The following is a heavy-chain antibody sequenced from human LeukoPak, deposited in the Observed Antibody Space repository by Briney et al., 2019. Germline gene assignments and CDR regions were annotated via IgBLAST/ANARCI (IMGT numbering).Heavy chain of an antibody. CDR1: GFTFDNYV. D-gene: IGHD5-18*01. V-gene: IGHV3-9*01. J-gene: IGHJ6*02. CDR3: AKGGYSPNYYGMDV. Sequence: PGRSMRLSCVASGFTFDNYVMHWVRQTPGKGLEWVSGISWNSVTIGYADSVKARFTTSRDNAKSSLYLQMNSLRGEDTALYYCAKGGYSPNYYGMDVWGQGTTVTVSS. CDR2: ISWNSVTI.